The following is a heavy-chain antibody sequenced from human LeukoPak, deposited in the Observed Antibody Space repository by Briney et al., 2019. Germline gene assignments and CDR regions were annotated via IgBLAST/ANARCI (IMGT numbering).Heavy chain of an antibody. J-gene: IGHJ4*02. CDR3: ARTISSWYPGIDY. CDR1: GYSFTSYW. D-gene: IGHD6-13*01. V-gene: IGHV5-10-1*01. Sequence: GESLKIPCKGSGYSFTSYWISWVRQMPGKGVEWMGSIDPSDSYNKNSPSFQGHVTISADKSISTAYLQWSSLKASDTAMYYCARTISSWYPGIDYWGQGTLVAVSS. CDR2: IDPSDSYN.